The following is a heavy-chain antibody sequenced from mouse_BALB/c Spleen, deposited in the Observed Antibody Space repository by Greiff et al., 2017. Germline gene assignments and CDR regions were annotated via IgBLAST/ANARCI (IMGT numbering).Heavy chain of an antibody. J-gene: IGHJ2*01. CDR2: ISSGGGST. Sequence: EVQLVESGGGLVKPGGSLKLSCAASGFAFRSYDMSWVRQTPEKRLEWVAYISSGGGSTYYPDTVKGRFTISRDNAKNTLYLQMSSLKSEDTAMYYCARHGDGSSWGNFDYWGQGTTLTVSS. CDR3: ARHGDGSSWGNFDY. V-gene: IGHV5-12-1*01. CDR1: GFAFRSYD. D-gene: IGHD1-1*01.